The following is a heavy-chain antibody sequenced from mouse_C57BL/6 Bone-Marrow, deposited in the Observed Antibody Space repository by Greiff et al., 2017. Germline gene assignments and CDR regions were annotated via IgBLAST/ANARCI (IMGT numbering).Heavy chain of an antibody. CDR1: GYTFTSYW. D-gene: IGHD3-3*01. Sequence: QVQLQQPGAELVKPGASVKLSCKASGYTFTSYWMHWVKQRPGQGLEWIGMIHPNSGSANYNEKFKSKATLTVDKSSSTAYMQLSSLTSEDSAVYYCAREEAGGLDYWGQGTTLTVSS. CDR3: AREEAGGLDY. V-gene: IGHV1-64*01. CDR2: IHPNSGSA. J-gene: IGHJ2*01.